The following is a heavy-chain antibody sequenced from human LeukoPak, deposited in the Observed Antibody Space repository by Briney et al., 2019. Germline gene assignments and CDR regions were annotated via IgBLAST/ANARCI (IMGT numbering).Heavy chain of an antibody. CDR1: GGSISNYY. D-gene: IGHD3-10*01. Sequence: SETLSLTCIVSGGSISNYYWSWIRQPPGKGLEWIGHIYSSGSTNYNPSLKSRVTISVDTSNNQFSLKLNSVTAADTAVYYCARRAYGSGSFNRYHFDYWGQGTLVAVSS. J-gene: IGHJ4*02. CDR3: ARRAYGSGSFNRYHFDY. V-gene: IGHV4-59*08. CDR2: IYSSGST.